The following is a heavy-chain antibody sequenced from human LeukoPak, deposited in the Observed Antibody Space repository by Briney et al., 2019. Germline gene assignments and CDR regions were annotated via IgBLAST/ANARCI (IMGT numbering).Heavy chain of an antibody. CDR1: GFTFDFDNYG. CDR3: AKDWWEPDAFDI. Sequence: GGSLRLSCVASGFTFDFDNYGMHWVRQAPGKALEWVAFIRYDESNKYYADSVKGRFTISRDKTQNTLYLQMNSLRAEDTAVYYCAKDWWEPDAFDIWGQGTMVTVSS. D-gene: IGHD1-26*01. CDR2: IRYDESNK. V-gene: IGHV3-30*02. J-gene: IGHJ3*02.